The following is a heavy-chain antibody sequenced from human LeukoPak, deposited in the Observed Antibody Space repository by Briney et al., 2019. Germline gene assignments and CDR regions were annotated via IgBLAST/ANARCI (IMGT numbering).Heavy chain of an antibody. D-gene: IGHD6-13*01. V-gene: IGHV3-33*01. Sequence: GGSLRLSCAASGFTFSSYGMHWVRQAPGKGLEWVAVIWYDGSNKFYADSVKGRFTISRDNSKNTLYLQMNSLRAEDTAVYYCAREYSAGWFDPWGQGTLVTVSS. CDR2: IWYDGSNK. CDR1: GFTFSSYG. CDR3: AREYSAGWFDP. J-gene: IGHJ5*02.